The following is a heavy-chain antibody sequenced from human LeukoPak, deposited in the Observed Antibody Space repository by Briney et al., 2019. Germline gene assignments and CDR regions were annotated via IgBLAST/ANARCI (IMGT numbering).Heavy chain of an antibody. CDR3: ARGSITIFGVVEYGMDV. J-gene: IGHJ6*02. CDR1: GGSFSGYY. V-gene: IGHV4-34*01. CDR2: INHGGST. D-gene: IGHD3-3*01. Sequence: SETLSLTCAVYGGSFSGYYWSWIRQPPGKGLEWIGEINHGGSTNYNPSLKSRVTISVDTSKNQFSLKLSSVTAADTAVYYCARGSITIFGVVEYGMDVWGQGTTVTVSS.